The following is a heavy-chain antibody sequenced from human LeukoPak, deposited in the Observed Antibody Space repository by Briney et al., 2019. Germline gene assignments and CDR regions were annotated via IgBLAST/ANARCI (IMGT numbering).Heavy chain of an antibody. J-gene: IGHJ6*02. CDR1: GFTFSSYG. Sequence: PGGSLRLSCAASGFTFSSYGMHWVRQAPGKGLEWVAVISYDGSNKYYADSVKGRFTISRDNSKNTLYLQMNSLRAEDTAVYYCAKDPVGFLELFFHYYCGMDVWGQGTTVTVSS. CDR3: AKDPVGFLELFFHYYCGMDV. V-gene: IGHV3-30*18. CDR2: ISYDGSNK. D-gene: IGHD3-3*01.